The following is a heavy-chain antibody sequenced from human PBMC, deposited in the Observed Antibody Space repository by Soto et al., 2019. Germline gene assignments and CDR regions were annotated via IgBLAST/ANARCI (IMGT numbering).Heavy chain of an antibody. D-gene: IGHD3-16*02. CDR2: INAGNGNT. CDR3: ARVNQLGEFSLFEGYGMHV. V-gene: IGHV1-3*01. J-gene: IGHJ6*04. CDR1: GYTFTSYA. Sequence: ASVKVSCKASGYTFTSYAMHWVRQAPGQRLEWMGWINAGNGNTKYSQKFQGRVTITRDTSASTAYMELSSLRSEDTAVYYCARVNQLGEFSLFEGYGMHVWGKGPTVTDSS.